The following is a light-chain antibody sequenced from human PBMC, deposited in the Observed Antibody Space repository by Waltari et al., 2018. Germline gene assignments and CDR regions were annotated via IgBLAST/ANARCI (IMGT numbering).Light chain of an antibody. CDR1: SSNIGSNY. Sequence: QSVLTQPPSASGTPGQRVTISCSGSSSNIGSNYVYWYQQLPGTAPKLLIYRNNQRPSGVPYRFPGSKSGTSASLAISGLRSEDEADYYCAAWDDSLSGHVVFGGGTKLTVL. CDR3: AAWDDSLSGHVV. J-gene: IGLJ2*01. V-gene: IGLV1-47*01. CDR2: RNN.